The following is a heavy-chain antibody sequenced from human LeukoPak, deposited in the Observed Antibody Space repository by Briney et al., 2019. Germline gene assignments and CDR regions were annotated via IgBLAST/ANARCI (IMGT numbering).Heavy chain of an antibody. CDR1: GFTFSSYA. CDR2: MSNSGSYI. J-gene: IGHJ6*04. CDR3: ARDRDNGMDV. Sequence: GGSLRLPCAASGFTFSSYAMHWVRQAPGKGLEWVSSMSNSGSYIYYAESVQGRFTISRDNAKNSLFPQMNSLRDEDTAVYYCARDRDNGMDVWGKGTTVTVSS. V-gene: IGHV3-21*01. D-gene: IGHD2-15*01.